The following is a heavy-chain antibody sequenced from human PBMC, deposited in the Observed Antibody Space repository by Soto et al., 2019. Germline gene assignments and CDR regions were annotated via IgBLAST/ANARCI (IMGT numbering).Heavy chain of an antibody. CDR3: ASEGTQIRD. CDR2: ISAYNGNT. D-gene: IGHD3-10*01. J-gene: IGHJ4*01. CDR1: GYTFTNFG. V-gene: IGHV1-18*01. Sequence: QVQLVQSGAEVKKPGASVKVSCKASGYTFTNFGISWVRQAPGQGLEWMGWISAYNGNTKYAQNFQGRVTMTTDTSTSTAYMELRRLRSDDTAVYVCASEGTQIRDWGHGTLVTVSS.